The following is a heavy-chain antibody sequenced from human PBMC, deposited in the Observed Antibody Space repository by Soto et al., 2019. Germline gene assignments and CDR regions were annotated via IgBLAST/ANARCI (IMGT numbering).Heavy chain of an antibody. CDR1: GFSLSTYGVG. Sequence: SGPTLVNPTQTLTLTCTFSGFSLSTYGVGVGWIRQPPGKALEWPALIYWDDDKRYSPSLKRRLTITRDTSKNQVVLTMTNMGPVDTATYYFAYSRRYDYCDSYWGQ. V-gene: IGHV2-5*02. J-gene: IGHJ4*02. CDR3: AYSRRYDYCDSY. D-gene: IGHD4-17*01. CDR2: IYWDDDK.